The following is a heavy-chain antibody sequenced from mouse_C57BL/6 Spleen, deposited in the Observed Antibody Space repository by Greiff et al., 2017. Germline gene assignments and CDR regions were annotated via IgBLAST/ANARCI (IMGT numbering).Heavy chain of an antibody. D-gene: IGHD2-3*01. CDR2: IDPPHGNT. V-gene: IGHV14-3*01. CDR3: ARGYDGYRFAY. Sequence: EVQLQQSVAELVRPGASVKLSCTASGFNIKNTNMHWVKQRPQQGLAWIGRIDPPHGNTKYAPKFQGKATITADTSSNTAYLQLSSLTSEDTAIDYCARGYDGYRFAYWGQGSLVTVSA. CDR1: GFNIKNTN. J-gene: IGHJ3*01.